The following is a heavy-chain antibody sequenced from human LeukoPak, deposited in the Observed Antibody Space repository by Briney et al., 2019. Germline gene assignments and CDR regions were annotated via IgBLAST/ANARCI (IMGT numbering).Heavy chain of an antibody. J-gene: IGHJ1*01. D-gene: IGHD2-2*01. Sequence: PGGSLRLSCAACGFTFSSYDMHWVRQATGKGLEWVSSISSSSSYIYYADSVKGRFTISRDNAKNSLYLQMNSLRAEDTAVYYCARDYALFQHWGQGTLVTVSS. CDR3: ARDYALFQH. V-gene: IGHV3-21*01. CDR2: ISSSSSYI. CDR1: GFTFSSYD.